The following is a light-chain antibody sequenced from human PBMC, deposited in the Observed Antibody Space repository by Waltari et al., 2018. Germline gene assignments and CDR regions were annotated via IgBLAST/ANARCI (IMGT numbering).Light chain of an antibody. CDR1: QDISNH. V-gene: IGKV1-33*01. CDR2: DAS. CDR3: QQYDDFPPYT. J-gene: IGKJ2*01. Sequence: DIQMTQSPSSLSASVGDRVTITCQASQDISNHLNWYQQKAGKAPKLLIYDASNLEIGVPSRFSGRGSATHFTFTISSLQPEDVATYYCQQYDDFPPYTFGQGTKVDIK.